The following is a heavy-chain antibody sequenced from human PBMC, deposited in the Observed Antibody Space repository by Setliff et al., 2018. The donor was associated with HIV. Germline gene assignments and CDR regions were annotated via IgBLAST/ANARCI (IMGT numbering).Heavy chain of an antibody. V-gene: IGHV1-18*01. Sequence: VASVKVSCKASNYTFTNYAITWVRQAPGQRPEWMGWISAYDGDTKYAQKFHNRLSMTADTSTTTAYMDLGGLTSDDTGVYYCARVGLSAVPFPTVYWGQGTLVTVSS. J-gene: IGHJ4*02. CDR3: ARVGLSAVPFPTVY. D-gene: IGHD4-4*01. CDR1: NYTFTNYA. CDR2: ISAYDGDT.